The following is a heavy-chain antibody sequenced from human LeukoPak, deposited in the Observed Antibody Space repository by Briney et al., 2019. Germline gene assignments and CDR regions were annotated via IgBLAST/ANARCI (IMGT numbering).Heavy chain of an antibody. D-gene: IGHD1-1*01. Sequence: GGSLRLSCAAPGFTFGGYSMNWVRQAPGKGLEWVSHISSGSSTIYYADSVKGRFTISRDNAKNSLYLQMNSLRAGDTAVYYCARGQLTDPRIDYWGQGTLVTVSS. CDR2: ISSGSSTI. J-gene: IGHJ4*02. CDR3: ARGQLTDPRIDY. CDR1: GFTFGGYS. V-gene: IGHV3-48*04.